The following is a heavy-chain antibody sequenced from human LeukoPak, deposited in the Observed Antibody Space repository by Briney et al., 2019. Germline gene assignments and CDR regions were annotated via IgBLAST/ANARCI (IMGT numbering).Heavy chain of an antibody. CDR1: GFTFTNYA. CDR3: ARRGVPAATNYFDY. J-gene: IGHJ4*02. D-gene: IGHD2-2*01. CDR2: ISAYNGNT. Sequence: ASVKVSCKASGFTFTNYAIQWVRQAPGQRLEWMGLISAYNGNTNYAQKLQGRVTMTTDTSTSTAYMELRSLRSDDTAVYYCARRGVPAATNYFDYWGQGTLVTVSS. V-gene: IGHV1-18*01.